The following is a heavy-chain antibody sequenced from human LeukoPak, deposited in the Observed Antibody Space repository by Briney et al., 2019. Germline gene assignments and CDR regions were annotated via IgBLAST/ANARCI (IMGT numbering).Heavy chain of an antibody. V-gene: IGHV4-39*07. J-gene: IGHJ4*02. D-gene: IGHD4-17*01. CDR2: IYYSGST. CDR1: GGSISSSSYY. Sequence: SETLSLTCTVSGGSISSSSYYWGWIRQPPGKGLEWIGSIYYSGSTYYNPSLKSRVTISVDTSKNQFSLKLSSVTAADTAVYYWARIDYGDYRGNFDYWGQGTLVTVSS. CDR3: ARIDYGDYRGNFDY.